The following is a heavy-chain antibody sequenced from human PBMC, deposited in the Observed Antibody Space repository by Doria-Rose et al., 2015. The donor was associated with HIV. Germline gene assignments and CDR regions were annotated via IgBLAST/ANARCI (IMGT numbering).Heavy chain of an antibody. CDR3: ARIKSSRWYHKYYFDF. D-gene: IGHD6-13*01. Sequence: QITLKVSGPVLVKPTETLTLTCTVSGVSLSSPGMGVSWIRQPPGKALEWLANIFSDDERSYTTSLKSRLTISRGSSRSQVVLAMTDRDPVNTATYYCARIKSSRWYHKYYFDFWGEGTMVIVSA. J-gene: IGHJ4*02. V-gene: IGHV2-26*01. CDR2: IFSDDER. CDR1: GVSLSSPGMG.